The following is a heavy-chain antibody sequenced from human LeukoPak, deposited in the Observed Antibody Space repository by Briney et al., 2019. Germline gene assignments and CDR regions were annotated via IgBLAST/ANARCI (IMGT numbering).Heavy chain of an antibody. V-gene: IGHV3-33*01. Sequence: GRSLRLSCAASGFTFSSFGMHWVRQAPGKGLEWVAVIWYDGNNKYYADPVKGRFTISRDNSKNTLYLQMNSLRAEDTAVYYSARAFTSTGYSYVEYWGQGTLVTVSS. CDR2: IWYDGNNK. D-gene: IGHD3-22*01. J-gene: IGHJ4*02. CDR3: ARAFTSTGYSYVEY. CDR1: GFTFSSFG.